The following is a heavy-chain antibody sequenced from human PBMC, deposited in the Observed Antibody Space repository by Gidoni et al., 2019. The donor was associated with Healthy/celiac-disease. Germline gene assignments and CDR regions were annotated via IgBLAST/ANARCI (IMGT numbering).Heavy chain of an antibody. CDR1: GFTFSSYS. V-gene: IGHV3-21*01. J-gene: IGHJ6*02. Sequence: EVQLVESGGGLVKPGGSLRLSCAASGFTFSSYSMNWVRQAPGKGLEWVSSISSSSSYIYYADSVKGRFTISRDNAKNSLYLQMNSLRAEDTAVYYCARDKDTAMVDYYDYGMDVWGQGTTVTVSS. CDR3: ARDKDTAMVDYYDYGMDV. D-gene: IGHD5-18*01. CDR2: ISSSSSYI.